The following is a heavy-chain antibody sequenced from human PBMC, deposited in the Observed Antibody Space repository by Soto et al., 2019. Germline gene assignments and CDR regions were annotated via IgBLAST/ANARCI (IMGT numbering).Heavy chain of an antibody. CDR1: GFTFSSYA. D-gene: IGHD3-3*02. CDR3: AKDPGPTILPDTFDI. J-gene: IGHJ3*02. Sequence: GGSLRLSCAASGFTFSSYAMSWVRQAPGKGLEWVSAISGSGGSTYYAESVKGRFTISRDNSKNTLNLQINSLRADDTAVYYCAKDPGPTILPDTFDIWGQGTMVTVSS. V-gene: IGHV3-23*01. CDR2: ISGSGGST.